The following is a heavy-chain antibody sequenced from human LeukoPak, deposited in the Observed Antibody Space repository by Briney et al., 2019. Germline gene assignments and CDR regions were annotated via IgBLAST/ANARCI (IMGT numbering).Heavy chain of an antibody. CDR1: GGTFSSYA. V-gene: IGHV1-69*05. CDR2: IIPIFGTA. D-gene: IGHD6-25*01. Sequence: SVKVSCKASGGTFSSYAISWVRQAPGQGLEWVGGIIPIFGTANYAQKFQGRVTITTDESTSTAYMELSSLRSEDTAVYYCAMGEAARGFDYWGQGTLVTVSS. CDR3: AMGEAARGFDY. J-gene: IGHJ4*02.